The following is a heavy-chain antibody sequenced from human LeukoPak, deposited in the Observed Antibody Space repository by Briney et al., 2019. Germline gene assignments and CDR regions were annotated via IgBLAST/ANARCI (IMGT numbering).Heavy chain of an antibody. CDR2: INTNTGNP. V-gene: IGHV7-4-1*02. CDR3: ARDEDEQQLVRGLPGLDY. Sequence: ASVKVSCKASGYTFTSYAMNWVRQAPGQGLEWMGWINTNTGNPTYAQGFTGRFVFSLDTSVSTAYLQISSLKAEDTAVYYCARDEDEQQLVRGLPGLDYWGQGTLVTVSS. CDR1: GYTFTSYA. D-gene: IGHD6-13*01. J-gene: IGHJ4*02.